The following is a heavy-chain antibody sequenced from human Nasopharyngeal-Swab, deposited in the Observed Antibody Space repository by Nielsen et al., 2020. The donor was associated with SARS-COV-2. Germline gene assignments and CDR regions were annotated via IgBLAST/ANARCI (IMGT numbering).Heavy chain of an antibody. Sequence: VRQMPGKGLEWMGIIYPGDSDTRYSPSFQGQVTISADKSISTAYLQWSSLKASDTAMYYCARRDGSCYDVDYWGQGTLVTVSS. CDR2: IYPGDSDT. J-gene: IGHJ4*02. V-gene: IGHV5-51*01. D-gene: IGHD1-26*01. CDR3: ARRDGSCYDVDY.